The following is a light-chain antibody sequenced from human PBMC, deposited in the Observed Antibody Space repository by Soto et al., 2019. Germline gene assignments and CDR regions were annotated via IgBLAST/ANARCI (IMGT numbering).Light chain of an antibody. J-gene: IGKJ4*01. V-gene: IGKV3-20*01. CDR3: QQYGNSPPVT. CDR1: QSVSSSY. Sequence: EIVLTQSPGTLSLSPGERATLSCRASQSVSSSYLAWFQQKPGQPPRILISGTSTRATGIPDRFSGSGSGTDFTLTISRLEPEDFAVYYCQQYGNSPPVTFGGGTKVEI. CDR2: GTS.